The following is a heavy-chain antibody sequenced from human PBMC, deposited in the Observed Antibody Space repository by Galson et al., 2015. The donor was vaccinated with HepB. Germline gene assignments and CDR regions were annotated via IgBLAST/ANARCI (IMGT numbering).Heavy chain of an antibody. J-gene: IGHJ2*01. CDR3: AKECKDGYWFFDL. CDR1: GFTFSSFA. Sequence: SLRLSCAASGFTFSSFAVSWVRQAPGKGLEWVSSISGSGGTTYYADSVKGRFTISRDNSKNTLFLQMSSLRAEDTAVYYCAKECKDGYWFFDLWGRGTLVTVSS. V-gene: IGHV3-23*01. CDR2: ISGSGGTT.